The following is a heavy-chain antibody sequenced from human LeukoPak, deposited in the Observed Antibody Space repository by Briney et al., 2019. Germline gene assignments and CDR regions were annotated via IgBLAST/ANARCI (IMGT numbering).Heavy chain of an antibody. CDR1: GFTFSNAW. J-gene: IGHJ4*02. V-gene: IGHV3-15*01. CDR3: TTERYYDSSGLDY. Sequence: GGSLRLSCAASGFTFSNAWMSWVRQAPGKGLEWVGRIKSKTDGGTTDYAAPVKGRFTISRDDSKNTPYLQMNSLKTEDTAVYYCTTERYYDSSGLDYWGQGTLVTVSS. D-gene: IGHD3-22*01. CDR2: IKSKTDGGTT.